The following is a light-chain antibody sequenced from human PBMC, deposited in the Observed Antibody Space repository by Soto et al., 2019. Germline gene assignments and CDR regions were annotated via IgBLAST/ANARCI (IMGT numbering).Light chain of an antibody. V-gene: IGKV3-20*01. J-gene: IGKJ4*01. Sequence: EIVLTQSPGTLSLSPGERATLFCRASQSVSASYLAWYQQKPGQAPRLLIYGASSRATGIPDRFSGSGSGTDFTLTISRLEPEDFAVYYCHQYGSSPLTCGGGTKVEIK. CDR3: HQYGSSPLT. CDR1: QSVSASY. CDR2: GAS.